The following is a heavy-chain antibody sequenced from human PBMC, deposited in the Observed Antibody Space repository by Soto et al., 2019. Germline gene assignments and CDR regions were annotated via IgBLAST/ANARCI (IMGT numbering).Heavy chain of an antibody. V-gene: IGHV1-46*01. J-gene: IGHJ4*02. CDR1: GYIFTNYY. CDR3: ARDLTSGDY. Sequence: QVQLVQSGAEVKNPGASVKLSCKASGYIFTNYYIHWVRQAPGQGLEWMAIINPSGGSTNYAQKFQGRVTLARDTFTNTVYMELGSLRSEDTAIYYCARDLTSGDYWGQGTLVTVSS. D-gene: IGHD7-27*01. CDR2: INPSGGST.